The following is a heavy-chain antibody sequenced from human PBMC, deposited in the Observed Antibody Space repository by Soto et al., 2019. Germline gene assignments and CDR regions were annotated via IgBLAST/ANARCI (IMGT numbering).Heavy chain of an antibody. CDR1: ACRFTSSW. D-gene: IGHD3-3*02. V-gene: IGHV5-51*01. Sequence: GESLKSSGDVSACRFTSSWIGWVRQMPGNGLRSLENVYRRQSEVINSASFEGRVTISTDNSINTAYLHLLNLKASDTAIYDCTKGAISPFDSWGQGTRVTVSS. CDR3: TKGAISPFDS. CDR2: VYRRQSEV. J-gene: IGHJ4*02.